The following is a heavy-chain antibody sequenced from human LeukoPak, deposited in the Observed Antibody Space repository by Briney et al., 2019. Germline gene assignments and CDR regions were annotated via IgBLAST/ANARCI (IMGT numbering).Heavy chain of an antibody. CDR2: MNPNSGNI. CDR3: ARGLGGYQPLNWFDP. J-gene: IGHJ5*02. V-gene: IGHV1-8*01. Sequence: ASVKVSCKASGYTFTSYDINWVRQATGQGLEWMGWMNPNSGNIGYAQKFQGRVTMTRNTSISTAYMELSSLRSEDTAVYYCARGLGGYQPLNWFDPWGQGTLVTVSS. CDR1: GYTFTSYD. D-gene: IGHD5-12*01.